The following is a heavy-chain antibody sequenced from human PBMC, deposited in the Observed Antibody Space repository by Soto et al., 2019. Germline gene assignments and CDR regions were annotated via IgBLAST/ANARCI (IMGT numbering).Heavy chain of an antibody. D-gene: IGHD6-19*01. CDR2: INPSGGST. V-gene: IGHV1-46*01. CDR3: ARLSLGTQAVAGGDY. Sequence: GASVKVSCKASGYTFTSYYMHWVRQAPGQGLEWMGIINPSGGSTSYAQKFQGRVTMTRDTSTSTVYMELSSLRSEDTAVYYCARLSLGTQAVAGGDYWGQGTLVTVSS. J-gene: IGHJ4*02. CDR1: GYTFTSYY.